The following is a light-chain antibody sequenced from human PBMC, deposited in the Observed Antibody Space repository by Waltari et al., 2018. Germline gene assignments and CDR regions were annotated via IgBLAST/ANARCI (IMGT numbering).Light chain of an antibody. CDR1: SSDVGGYNF. V-gene: IGLV2-14*03. J-gene: IGLJ1*01. CDR2: DVS. Sequence: QSALPQPASVSGSPGQSITISCPGTSSDVGGYNFVSWYQQHPGKAPNLLINDVSKRPSGVSNRFSGSKSGNTASLTISGLQAEDEADYYCSSYTSTNTYVFGTGTEVTVL. CDR3: SSYTSTNTYV.